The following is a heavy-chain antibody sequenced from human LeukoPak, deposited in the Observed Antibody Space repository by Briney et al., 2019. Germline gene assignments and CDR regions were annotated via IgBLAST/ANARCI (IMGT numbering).Heavy chain of an antibody. D-gene: IGHD2-2*01. Sequence: PGGSLRFSCAASGFTFSSYGMGWVRQAPGKGLEWVSGISGSGGSTYYADSVKGRFTISRDNSKNTLYLQMNSLRAEDTTVYYCARDRCSSSSYHFDYWGQGTLVTVSS. J-gene: IGHJ4*02. V-gene: IGHV3-23*01. CDR2: ISGSGGST. CDR1: GFTFSSYG. CDR3: ARDRCSSSSYHFDY.